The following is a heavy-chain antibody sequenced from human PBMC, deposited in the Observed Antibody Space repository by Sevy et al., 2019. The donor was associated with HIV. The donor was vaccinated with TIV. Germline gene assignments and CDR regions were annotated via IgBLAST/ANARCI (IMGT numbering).Heavy chain of an antibody. CDR2: MNPNSGNT. D-gene: IGHD6-13*01. J-gene: IGHJ4*02. CDR1: GYTFTSYD. V-gene: IGHV1-8*01. CDR3: ARNIAADGKGFGFPDY. Sequence: ASVKVSCKASGYTFTSYDINWVRQATGQGLEWMGWMNPNSGNTGFAQKFQGRVTMTRNTSITTAYMELSSLRSEDTAVYYCARNIAADGKGFGFPDYWGQRTLVTVSS.